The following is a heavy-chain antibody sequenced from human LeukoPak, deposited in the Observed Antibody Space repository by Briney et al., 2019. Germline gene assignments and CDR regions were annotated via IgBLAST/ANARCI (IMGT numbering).Heavy chain of an antibody. CDR2: IYTSGST. CDR1: GGSINSYY. Sequence: SETLSLTCTVSGGSINSYYWSWIRQPAGKGLEWIGRIYTSGSTNYNPSLKSRVTMSVDTSKNQFSLKLSSVTAADTAVYYCASLSPGSTLDYYYYMDVWGKGTTVTVSS. J-gene: IGHJ6*03. D-gene: IGHD6-13*01. CDR3: ASLSPGSTLDYYYYMDV. V-gene: IGHV4-4*07.